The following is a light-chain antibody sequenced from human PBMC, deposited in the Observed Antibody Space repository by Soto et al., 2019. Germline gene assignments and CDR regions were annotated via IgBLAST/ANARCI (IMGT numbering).Light chain of an antibody. CDR3: QQYGSSTYT. CDR1: QSVSCSY. Sequence: EIMLTQSPGTVSLSPGERATLSCRASQSVSCSYLAWYQLKPGQAPRLLIYGASSRATGIPDRFSGSGSGTDFTLTISRLEPEDFAVYYCQQYGSSTYTFGQGTKLEIK. J-gene: IGKJ2*01. V-gene: IGKV3-20*01. CDR2: GAS.